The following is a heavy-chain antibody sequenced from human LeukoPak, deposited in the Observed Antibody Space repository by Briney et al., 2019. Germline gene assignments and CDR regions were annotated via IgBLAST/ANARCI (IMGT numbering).Heavy chain of an antibody. CDR1: GFTFSSYD. J-gene: IGHJ4*02. V-gene: IGHV3-23*01. Sequence: GGSLRLSCVDSGFTFSSYDMSWVRQIPGKGLEWVSAISASGGSTYYADSVKGRFTISRDNAKNSLYLQMNSLRAEDTAVYYCARVVLEWGSDYWGQGTLVTVSS. CDR3: ARVVLEWGSDY. CDR2: ISASGGST. D-gene: IGHD2-15*01.